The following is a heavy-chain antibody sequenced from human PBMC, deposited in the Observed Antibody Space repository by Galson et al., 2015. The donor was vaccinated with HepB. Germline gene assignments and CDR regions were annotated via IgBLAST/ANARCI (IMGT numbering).Heavy chain of an antibody. CDR3: ARVTSLSVVGGGNALGY. D-gene: IGHD4-23*01. CDR1: GYTFTTYT. Sequence: SVKVSCKASGYTFTTYTIHWVRQAPGQRLEWMGWINAGNGNTIYSQKLQGRVTITRDSSANTVYMELRGLRSEDTAVYYCARVTSLSVVGGGNALGYWGQGTLVTVSS. CDR2: INAGNGNT. V-gene: IGHV1-3*01. J-gene: IGHJ4*02.